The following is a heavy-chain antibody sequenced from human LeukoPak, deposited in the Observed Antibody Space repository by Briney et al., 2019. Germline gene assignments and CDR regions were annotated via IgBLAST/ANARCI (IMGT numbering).Heavy chain of an antibody. CDR3: ARDQYYDSKGWFDP. CDR2: INPNNGDT. CDR1: GYSLPAKF. V-gene: IGHV1-2*02. J-gene: IGHJ5*02. D-gene: IGHD3-22*01. Sequence: ASVKVSCKASGYSLPAKFMHWVRQAPGQGLEWMGWINPNNGDTTYTQKFQGRVTMTRDTSISTAYLELSSLTSDDTAVYYCARDQYYDSKGWFDPWGQGTLVTVSS.